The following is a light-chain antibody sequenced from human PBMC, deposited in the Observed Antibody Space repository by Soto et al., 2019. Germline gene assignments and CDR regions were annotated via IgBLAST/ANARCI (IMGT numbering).Light chain of an antibody. V-gene: IGKV3-15*01. J-gene: IGKJ2*01. CDR3: QQGHHWPLT. Sequence: EIVMTQSPATLSVSPGERATLSCRASQSISTELAWYQQKPGQPPRLLIYSASTRAAGVPARFTGSGSSSEFTLTISGLQSEDFAVYYCQQGHHWPLTFGQGTRLEI. CDR2: SAS. CDR1: QSISTE.